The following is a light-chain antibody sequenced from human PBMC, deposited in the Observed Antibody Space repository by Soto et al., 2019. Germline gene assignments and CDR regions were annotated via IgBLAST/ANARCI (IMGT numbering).Light chain of an antibody. J-gene: IGKJ1*01. CDR1: QNINNY. Sequence: DIQMTQSPSSLSASVGDRVTINCQASQNINNYLNWYQQKPGRAPKLLIYEASNLEAGVPSRFSGGGSGTKFTLTIASLQPDDFATYYCQQYETFSGTFGPGTKVDIK. CDR3: QQYETFSGT. CDR2: EAS. V-gene: IGKV1-33*01.